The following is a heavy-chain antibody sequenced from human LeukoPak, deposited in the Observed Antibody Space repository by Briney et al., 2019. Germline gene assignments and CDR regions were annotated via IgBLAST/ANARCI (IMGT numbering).Heavy chain of an antibody. Sequence: GGSLRLSCAASGFTFSSYSMNWVRQAPGKGLEWVSSISSSSSYIYYADSVKGRFTISRDNAKNSLYLQMNSLRAEDTAVYYCARVPHPDSATWDYFDYWGQGTLVTVSS. CDR1: GFTFSSYS. CDR3: ARVPHPDSATWDYFDY. D-gene: IGHD5-12*01. CDR2: ISSSSSYI. V-gene: IGHV3-21*01. J-gene: IGHJ4*02.